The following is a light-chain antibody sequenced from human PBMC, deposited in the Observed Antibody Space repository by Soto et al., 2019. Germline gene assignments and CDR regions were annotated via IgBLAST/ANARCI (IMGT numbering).Light chain of an antibody. CDR3: QQTSSAPFT. V-gene: IGKV3-11*01. J-gene: IGKJ3*01. CDR2: RAS. CDR1: QSFDNY. Sequence: PGERATLSCRASQSFDNYLAWYQQKPGQAPRLLFYRASTRATGIPDRFSASGSGTDFTLTITSLQPEDVATYYCQQTSSAPFTLGPGTKVDIK.